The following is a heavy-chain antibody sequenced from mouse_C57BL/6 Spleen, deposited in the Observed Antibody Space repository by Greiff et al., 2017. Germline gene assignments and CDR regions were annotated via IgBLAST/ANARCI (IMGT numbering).Heavy chain of an antibody. CDR2: IYPRSGNT. CDR3: ARPGYYGSSPDWYFDV. V-gene: IGHV1-81*01. J-gene: IGHJ1*03. Sequence: QVQLKQSGAELARPGASVKLSCKASGYTFTSYGISWVKQRTGQGLEWIGEIYPRSGNTYYNEKFKGKATLTADKSSSTAYMELRSLTSEDSAVYFCARPGYYGSSPDWYFDVWGTGTTVTVSS. CDR1: GYTFTSYG. D-gene: IGHD1-1*01.